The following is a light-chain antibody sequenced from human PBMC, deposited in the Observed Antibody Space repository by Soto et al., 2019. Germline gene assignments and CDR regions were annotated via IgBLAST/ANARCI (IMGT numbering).Light chain of an antibody. CDR3: CSYVSSKTYL. J-gene: IGLJ1*01. Sequence: QSALTQPASVSGSPGQSITISCTGTRLDVGGYNYVSWYQQQPGKAPKLIIYEVTNRPSGVSDRSSGSKSDNTASLTISGLQTEDEADYYCCSYVSSKTYLFGTGTKVTVL. CDR2: EVT. CDR1: RLDVGGYNY. V-gene: IGLV2-14*03.